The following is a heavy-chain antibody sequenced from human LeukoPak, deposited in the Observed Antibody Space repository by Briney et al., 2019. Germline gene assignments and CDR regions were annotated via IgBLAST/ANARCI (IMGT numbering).Heavy chain of an antibody. Sequence: PGGSLRLSCAASGFTVSSNYMSWVRQAPGKGLEWVSVIYSGGSTYYADSVKGRFTISRDNSKNTLYLQMNSLRAEDTAVYYCAKVVGGYSSSWLDYWGQGTLVTVSS. CDR2: IYSGGST. D-gene: IGHD6-6*01. V-gene: IGHV3-66*01. J-gene: IGHJ4*02. CDR3: AKVVGGYSSSWLDY. CDR1: GFTVSSNY.